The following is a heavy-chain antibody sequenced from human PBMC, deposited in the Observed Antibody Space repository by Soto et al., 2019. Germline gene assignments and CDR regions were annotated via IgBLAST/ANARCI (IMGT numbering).Heavy chain of an antibody. CDR3: AKGGVAARIKAVVDY. Sequence: QVQLVESGGGVVQPGRSLRLSCAASGFTFSSYGMHWVRQAPGKGLEWVAVISYDGSNKYYADSVKGRFTISRDNSKNTLYRQMKSLRAEDTAVYYCAKGGVAARIKAVVDYWGQGTLVTVSS. V-gene: IGHV3-30*18. CDR1: GFTFSSYG. J-gene: IGHJ4*02. CDR2: ISYDGSNK. D-gene: IGHD6-6*01.